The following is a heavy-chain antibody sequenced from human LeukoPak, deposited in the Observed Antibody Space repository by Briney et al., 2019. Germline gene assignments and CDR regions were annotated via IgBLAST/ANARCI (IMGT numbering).Heavy chain of an antibody. D-gene: IGHD1-26*01. CDR1: GFTFSSYG. CDR3: ARGLSMVGFDY. V-gene: IGHV3-30*03. Sequence: GRSLRLSCAASGFTFSSYGMHWVRQAPGKGLEWVAVISYDGSNKYYADSVEGRFTILRDNSKNTLYLQMDSLRAEDTAVYYCARGLSMVGFDYWGQGTLVTVSS. CDR2: ISYDGSNK. J-gene: IGHJ4*02.